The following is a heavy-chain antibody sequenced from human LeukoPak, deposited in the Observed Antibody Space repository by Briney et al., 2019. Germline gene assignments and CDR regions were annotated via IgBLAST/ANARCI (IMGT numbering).Heavy chain of an antibody. D-gene: IGHD2-15*01. CDR3: ARKTLKGGPQAFDI. CDR1: GGSTSSGDYY. V-gene: IGHV4-30-4*01. CDR2: IYYSGST. J-gene: IGHJ3*02. Sequence: SETLSLTCTVSGGSTSSGDYYWSWIRQPPGKGLEWIGYIYYSGSTYYNPSLKSRVTISVDTSKNQFSLKLSSVTAADTAVYYCARKTLKGGPQAFDIWGQGTMVTVSS.